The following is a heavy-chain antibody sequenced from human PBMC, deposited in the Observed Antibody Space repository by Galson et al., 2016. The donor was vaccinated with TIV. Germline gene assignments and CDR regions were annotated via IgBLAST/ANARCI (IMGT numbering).Heavy chain of an antibody. CDR2: IEFDGSDK. J-gene: IGHJ6*02. Sequence: SLRLSCAASGFAFSHHDMHWVRQAPGKGLEWVSFIEFDGSDKYYADSVKGRFSISRDNSKNTLYLQLNSLKPEDTALYYCARKDQPILVVGPAGGASDLWGQGTAVTVSS. V-gene: IGHV3-33*05. D-gene: IGHD1-26*01. CDR3: ARKDQPILVVGPAGGASDL. CDR1: GFAFSHHD.